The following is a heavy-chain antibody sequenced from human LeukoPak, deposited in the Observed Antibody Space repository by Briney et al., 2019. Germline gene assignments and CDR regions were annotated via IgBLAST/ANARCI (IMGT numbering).Heavy chain of an antibody. D-gene: IGHD1-26*01. Sequence: SETLSLTRTVSGGSISSSSYYWGWIRQPPGKGLEWIGSIYYSGSTYYNPSLKSRVTISVDTSKNQFSLKLSSVTAADTAMYFCAKSGGYGLIDYWGQGTRVIVSS. V-gene: IGHV4-39*01. CDR1: GGSISSSSYY. J-gene: IGHJ4*02. CDR3: AKSGGYGLIDY. CDR2: IYYSGST.